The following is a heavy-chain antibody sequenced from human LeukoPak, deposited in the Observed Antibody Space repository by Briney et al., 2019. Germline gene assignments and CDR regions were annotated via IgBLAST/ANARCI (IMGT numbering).Heavy chain of an antibody. Sequence: GGSLRLSCAASGFTFSTYVMSWVRQAPGKGLEWVSAISGSGGSTYYADSVKGRFTISRDNSKNTLYLQMNNLRAEDTAVYYCARNPDRNYYYYYGMDVWGQGTTVTVSS. CDR2: ISGSGGST. CDR1: GFTFSTYV. CDR3: ARNPDRNYYYYYGMDV. D-gene: IGHD3-22*01. V-gene: IGHV3-23*01. J-gene: IGHJ6*02.